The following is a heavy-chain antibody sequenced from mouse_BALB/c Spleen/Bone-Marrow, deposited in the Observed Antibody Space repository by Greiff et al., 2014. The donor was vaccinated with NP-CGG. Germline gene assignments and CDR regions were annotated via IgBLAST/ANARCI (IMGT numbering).Heavy chain of an antibody. CDR2: IYPGDGDT. V-gene: IGHV1-80*01. J-gene: IGHJ4*01. CDR3: ASRGDYSYAMDY. Sequence: VQLVESGAELVRPGSSVEISCKSSGYSFSNYWMNWMKQRPGQGLEWIGQIYPGDGDTNYNGKFKGKATLTADKSSSTAYMQLSSLTSEDSAVYFCASRGDYSYAMDYWGQGTSVTVTS. CDR1: GYSFSNYW. D-gene: IGHD1-1*01.